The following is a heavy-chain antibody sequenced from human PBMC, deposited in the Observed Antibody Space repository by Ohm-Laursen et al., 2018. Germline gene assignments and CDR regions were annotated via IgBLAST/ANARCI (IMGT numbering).Heavy chain of an antibody. Sequence: GTLSLTCTVSGGSISSSSYYWGWIRQPPGKGLEWIGSIYYSGSTYYNPSLKSRVTISVDTSKNQFSLKLSSVTAADTAVYYCARDRDDYVWGSYGHYGMDVWGQGTTVTVSS. V-gene: IGHV4-39*07. CDR1: GGSISSSSYY. J-gene: IGHJ6*02. CDR2: IYYSGST. CDR3: ARDRDDYVWGSYGHYGMDV. D-gene: IGHD3-16*01.